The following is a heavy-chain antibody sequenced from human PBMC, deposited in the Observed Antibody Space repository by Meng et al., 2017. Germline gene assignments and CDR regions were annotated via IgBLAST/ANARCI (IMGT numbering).Heavy chain of an antibody. V-gene: IGHV7-4-1*02. D-gene: IGHD3-22*01. CDR2: INTNTGNP. CDR3: ARRYYYDSSGYYFYVFGY. Sequence: VTLVASVSEMKKPGSSVKVSCKASVYTLTSYAMNWGRQAPGQGLEWMGWINTNTGNPTYAQGFTGRFVFSLDTSVSTAYLQISSLKAEDTAVYYCARRYYYDSSGYYFYVFGYWGQGTLVTVSS. CDR1: VYTLTSYA. J-gene: IGHJ4*02.